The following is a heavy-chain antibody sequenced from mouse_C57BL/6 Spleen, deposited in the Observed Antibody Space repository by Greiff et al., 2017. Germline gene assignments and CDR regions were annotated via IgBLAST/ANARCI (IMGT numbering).Heavy chain of an antibody. CDR2: IYPGSGST. J-gene: IGHJ1*03. CDR1: GYTFTSYW. CDR3: AREGGDYGGYFDV. Sequence: VQLQQSGAELVKPGASVKMSCKASGYTFTSYWITWVKQRPGQGLEWIGDIYPGSGSTNYNEKFKSKATLTVDTSSSTAYMQLSSLTSEDSAVYYCAREGGDYGGYFDVWGTGTTVTVSS. D-gene: IGHD1-1*01. V-gene: IGHV1-55*01.